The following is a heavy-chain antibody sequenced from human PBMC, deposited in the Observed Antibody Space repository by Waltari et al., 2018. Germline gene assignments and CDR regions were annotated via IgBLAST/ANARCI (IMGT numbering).Heavy chain of an antibody. CDR1: GGSLSGYY. J-gene: IGHJ4*02. Sequence: QVRLQQWGAGLLKPSETLSLTCVVSGGSLSGYYWSWIRQPPGKRRGWSGEGNYGGTTNYNPSLKIRITVSIDPSNNQFSLNLNSVTAADTAVYYCAKQVAGSGWYLGWGQGTLVSVSS. D-gene: IGHD6-19*01. CDR2: GNYGGTT. V-gene: IGHV4-34*01. CDR3: AKQVAGSGWYLG.